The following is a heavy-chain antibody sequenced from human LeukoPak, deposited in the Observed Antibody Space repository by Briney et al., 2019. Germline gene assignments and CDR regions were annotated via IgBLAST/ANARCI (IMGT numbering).Heavy chain of an antibody. V-gene: IGHV3-23*01. CDR3: AIMHGYYDGSGYWVQ. D-gene: IGHD3-22*01. CDR2: ITPHAYRT. J-gene: IGHJ1*01. CDR1: GFTFASYG. Sequence: QTGGSLRLSCAASGFTFASYGMSWVRQAPGKGLGWVSFITPHAYRTSYADSVEGRFTISRDNPRNTLYMQMNSLRDEDTALYYCAIMHGYYDGSGYWVQWGQGTLVTVSS.